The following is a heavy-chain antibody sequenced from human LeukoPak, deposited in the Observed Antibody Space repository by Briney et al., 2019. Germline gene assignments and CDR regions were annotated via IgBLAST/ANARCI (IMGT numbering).Heavy chain of an antibody. D-gene: IGHD1-26*01. V-gene: IGHV3-7*04. CDR2: RKQDGSER. CDR1: GFTFSSYW. Sequence: GESLTLSCAASGFTFSSYWMSWVRQAPGKGLEWVGNRKQDGSERYYVNSVKGRFTISRDNAKNSLYLQMNSLRAEDTAVYYCARVRGSGSQGSLVYFDDWGQGTLVSVSS. CDR3: ARVRGSGSQGSLVYFDD. J-gene: IGHJ4*02.